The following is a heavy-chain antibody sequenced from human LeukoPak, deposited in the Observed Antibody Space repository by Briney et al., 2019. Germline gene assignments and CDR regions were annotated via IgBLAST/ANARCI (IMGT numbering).Heavy chain of an antibody. J-gene: IGHJ4*02. CDR3: AKEIAVAGRPLLDS. V-gene: IGHV3-23*01. Sequence: PGGSLRLSGAASGFTFSSYAMSWVRQAPGKGPEWVSGISARDGSTWYGDSGKGRFTISRDISKNTLYLQMNSLRADDTAVYYCAKEIAVAGRPLLDSWGQGTLVTVSS. CDR1: GFTFSSYA. D-gene: IGHD6-19*01. CDR2: ISARDGST.